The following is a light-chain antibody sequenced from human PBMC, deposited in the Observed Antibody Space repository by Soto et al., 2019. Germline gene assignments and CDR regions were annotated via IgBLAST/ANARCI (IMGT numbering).Light chain of an antibody. CDR3: QHYGGVWT. V-gene: IGKV1-5*01. CDR2: DAS. Sequence: IQMTQSPSTLSASVGDGVTITCRASQSISTRLAWYQQKPGKAAKVLIYDASSLESGVPSRFSGSGSATEFILTISSLQPDDFATYHCQHYGGVWTFGQGTK. CDR1: QSISTR. J-gene: IGKJ1*01.